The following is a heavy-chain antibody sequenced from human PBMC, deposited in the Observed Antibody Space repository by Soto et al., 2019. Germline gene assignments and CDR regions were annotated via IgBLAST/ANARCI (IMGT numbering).Heavy chain of an antibody. J-gene: IGHJ4*02. Sequence: ASLKVSCAASGFTFSTYWMSWVRQAPGKGLEWVANIKQDGSENYYVDSVKGRFTISRDNAKNLVYLQMNSLRAEDTAIYYCAREWVTIDYWGQGTLVTVSS. V-gene: IGHV3-7*03. D-gene: IGHD4-17*01. CDR1: GFTFSTYW. CDR3: AREWVTIDY. CDR2: IKQDGSEN.